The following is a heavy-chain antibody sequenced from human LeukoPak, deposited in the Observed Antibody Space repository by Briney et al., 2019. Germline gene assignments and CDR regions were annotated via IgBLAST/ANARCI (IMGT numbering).Heavy chain of an antibody. V-gene: IGHV3-21*01. CDR1: GSTFSSYS. CDR3: ARDLGYSGSYYHPEFFDY. CDR2: ISSSSSYI. D-gene: IGHD1-26*01. J-gene: IGHJ4*02. Sequence: GGSLRLSCAASGSTFSSYSMTWVRQAPGKGLEWVSSISSSSSYIYYADSVKGRFTISRDNAKNSLYLQMNSLRAEDTAVYYCARDLGYSGSYYHPEFFDYWGQGTLVTVSS.